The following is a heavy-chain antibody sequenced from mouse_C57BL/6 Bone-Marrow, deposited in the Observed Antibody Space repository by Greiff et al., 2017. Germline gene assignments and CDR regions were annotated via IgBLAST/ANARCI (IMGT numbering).Heavy chain of an antibody. J-gene: IGHJ3*01. V-gene: IGHV5-4*01. CDR2: ISDGGSYT. CDR3: ARDGGFAY. CDR1: GFTFSSYA. Sequence: EVQGVESGGGLVKPGGSLKLSCAASGFTFSSYAMSWVRQTPEKRLEWVATISDGGSYTYYPDNVKGRVTISRDNAKNNLYLQMSHLKSEDTAMYYCARDGGFAYWGQGTLVTVSA.